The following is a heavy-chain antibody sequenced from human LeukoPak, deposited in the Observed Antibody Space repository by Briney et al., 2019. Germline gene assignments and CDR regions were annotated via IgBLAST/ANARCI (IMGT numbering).Heavy chain of an antibody. CDR2: INHSGST. D-gene: IGHD6-6*01. V-gene: IGHV4-34*01. Sequence: SETLSLTCAVYGGSLSGYYWSWIRQPPGKGLEWIGEINHSGSTNYNPSLKSRVTISVDTSKKQFSLKLSSVTAADTAVYYCASGIEYSSSSGANWFDPWGQGNLVTVSS. CDR1: GGSLSGYY. J-gene: IGHJ5*02. CDR3: ASGIEYSSSSGANWFDP.